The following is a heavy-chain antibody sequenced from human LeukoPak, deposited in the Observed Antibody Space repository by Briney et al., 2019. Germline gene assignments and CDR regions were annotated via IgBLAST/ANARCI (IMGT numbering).Heavy chain of an antibody. D-gene: IGHD3-10*01. CDR2: INTGTGNP. J-gene: IGHJ4*02. CDR1: GYTFTSYV. CDR3: ASFGAHSFDY. V-gene: IGHV7-4-1*02. Sequence: ASVKVSCKTSGYTFTSYVMNWVRQAPGQGLEFMGWINTGTGNPTYAQGFTGRFVFSLDTSVSTAYLQISTLKPEDTAVYYCASFGAHSFDYWGQGTLVTVSS.